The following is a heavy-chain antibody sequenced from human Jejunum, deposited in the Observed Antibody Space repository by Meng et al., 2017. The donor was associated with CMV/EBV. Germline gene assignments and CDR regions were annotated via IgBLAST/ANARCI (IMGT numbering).Heavy chain of an antibody. V-gene: IGHV1-69*05. CDR1: GSFSSYG. CDR2: IIPIFGTA. D-gene: IGHD3-16*01. J-gene: IGHJ4*02. Sequence: GSFSSYGISWVRQAPGQGLEWMGGIIPIFGTANFAQKFQGRLTITTDESTTTAHMELGSLKSDDTAVYYCARSASGHYVLDYADYWGQGTLVTVSS. CDR3: ARSASGHYVLDYADY.